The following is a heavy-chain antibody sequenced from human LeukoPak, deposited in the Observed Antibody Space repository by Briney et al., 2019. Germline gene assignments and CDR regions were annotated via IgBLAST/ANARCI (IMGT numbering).Heavy chain of an antibody. D-gene: IGHD3-22*01. V-gene: IGHV4-61*02. Sequence: SETLSLTCTVSGGSISSGSYYWSWIRQPAGKGLEWIGRIYTSGSTNYNPSLKSRVTISVDTSKSQFSLKLSSVTAADTAVYYCARLTHYYDSSGYYYEGPVFDYWGQGTLVTVSS. CDR1: GGSISSGSYY. CDR3: ARLTHYYDSSGYYYEGPVFDY. CDR2: IYTSGST. J-gene: IGHJ4*02.